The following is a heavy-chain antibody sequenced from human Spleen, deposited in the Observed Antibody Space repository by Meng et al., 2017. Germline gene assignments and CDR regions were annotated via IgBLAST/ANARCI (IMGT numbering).Heavy chain of an antibody. CDR2: INPSGGST. CDR1: GYTFTSYH. Sequence: ASVKVSCKASGYTFTSYHMHWVRQAPGQGLEWMGVINPSGGSTSYAQKFQGRVTMTRDTSTSTVYMELSSLRSEDTAVYYCARDYSNYGNSNWFDPWGQGTLVTVSS. D-gene: IGHD4-11*01. V-gene: IGHV1-46*01. CDR3: ARDYSNYGNSNWFDP. J-gene: IGHJ5*02.